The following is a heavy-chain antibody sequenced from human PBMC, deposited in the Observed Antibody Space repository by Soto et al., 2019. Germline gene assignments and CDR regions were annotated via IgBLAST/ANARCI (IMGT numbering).Heavy chain of an antibody. D-gene: IGHD6-19*01. CDR3: ATSRVSIAVAGETEYYFDY. CDR2: INPNSGGT. V-gene: IGHV1-2*04. J-gene: IGHJ4*02. CDR1: GYTFTGYY. Sequence: ASVKVSCKASGYTFTGYYMRWVRQAPGQGLEWMGWINPNSGGTNYAQKFQGWVTMTRDTSISTAYMELSRLRSDGTAVYYCATSRVSIAVAGETEYYFDYWGQGTLVTVSS.